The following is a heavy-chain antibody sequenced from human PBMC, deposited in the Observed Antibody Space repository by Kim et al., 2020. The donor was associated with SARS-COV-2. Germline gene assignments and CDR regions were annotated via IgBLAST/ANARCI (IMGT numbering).Heavy chain of an antibody. CDR3: ARPLYYDILTGYTNDY. CDR1: GGSISSSSYY. CDR2: IYYSGST. Sequence: SETLSLTFTVSGGSISSSSYYWGWIRQPPGKGLEWIGSIYYSGSTYYNPSLKSRVTISVDTSKNQFSLKLSSVTAADTAVYYCARPLYYDILTGYTNDYWGQGTLVTVSS. D-gene: IGHD3-9*01. J-gene: IGHJ4*02. V-gene: IGHV4-39*01.